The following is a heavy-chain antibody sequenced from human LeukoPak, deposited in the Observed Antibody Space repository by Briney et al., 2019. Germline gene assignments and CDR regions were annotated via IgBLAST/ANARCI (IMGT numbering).Heavy chain of an antibody. V-gene: IGHV3-21*04. Sequence: PGGSLRLSCAASGFSFSSYNMNWVRQAPGKGLEWVSSITSSSTYTFYADSVKGRFTISRDNSKNTMYLQMNSLRAEDTAVYYCAKVDRRSDLPYYFDYWGQGTLVTVSS. CDR2: ITSSSTYT. CDR3: AKVDRRSDLPYYFDY. J-gene: IGHJ4*02. CDR1: GFSFSSYN.